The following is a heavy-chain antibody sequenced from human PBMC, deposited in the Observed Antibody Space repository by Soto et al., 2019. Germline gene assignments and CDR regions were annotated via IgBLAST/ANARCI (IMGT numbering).Heavy chain of an antibody. CDR1: GGSVSSRNYF. D-gene: IGHD4-17*01. CDR2: IYYNGST. V-gene: IGHV4-61*01. CDR3: ARVDYGDYPWFDP. J-gene: IGHJ5*02. Sequence: QVQLPESGPGLVRPSDTLSLTCSVSGGSVSSRNYFWGWIRQPPGKGLEWIGNIYYNGSTNYHPSLKSRVTIAVDTPTNQFSLKLTSVTAADTAVYFCARVDYGDYPWFDPWGQGTLVTVSS.